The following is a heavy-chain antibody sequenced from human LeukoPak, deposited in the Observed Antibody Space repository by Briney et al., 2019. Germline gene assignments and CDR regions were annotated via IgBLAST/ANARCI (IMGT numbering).Heavy chain of an antibody. CDR1: GFTFSNYA. J-gene: IGHJ5*02. D-gene: IGHD6-6*01. Sequence: PGGSLRLSCAASGFTFSNYAMSWVRQAPGKGLERVSVISTTGGTTYYADSVKGRFTISRDNSKNTLYLQMNNLRAEDTALYYCAKQPQGISSWFDPWGQGTLVTVSS. V-gene: IGHV3-23*01. CDR3: AKQPQGISSWFDP. CDR2: ISTTGGTT.